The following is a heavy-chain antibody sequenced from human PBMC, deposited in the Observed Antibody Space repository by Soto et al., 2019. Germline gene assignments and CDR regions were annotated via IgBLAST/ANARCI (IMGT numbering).Heavy chain of an antibody. V-gene: IGHV1-3*01. CDR2: INAGNGNT. CDR3: AREAYYDILTGSDNWFDP. J-gene: IGHJ5*02. CDR1: GYTFTSYA. D-gene: IGHD3-9*01. Sequence: GASVKVSCKASGYTFTSYAMHWVRQAPGQRLEWMGWINAGNGNTKYSQKFQGRVTITRDTSASTAYMELSSLRSEDTAVYYCAREAYYDILTGSDNWFDPWGQGTLVTVSS.